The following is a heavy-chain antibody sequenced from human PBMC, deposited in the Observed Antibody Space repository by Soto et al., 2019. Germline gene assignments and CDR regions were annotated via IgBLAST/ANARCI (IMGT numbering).Heavy chain of an antibody. V-gene: IGHV2-5*05. CDR1: GFSLSTSGVG. CDR3: ARMGRYYDILTGYSWTIDY. CDR2: IYWDDDK. D-gene: IGHD3-9*01. Sequence: QITLKESGPTLVKPTQTRTLTCTFSGFSLSTSGVGVGWIRQPPGKALEWLALIYWDDDKRYGPSLKSRITLTKDTSKNQVVLTMPNMDPVDTATYYCARMGRYYDILTGYSWTIDYWGQGTLVTVSS. J-gene: IGHJ4*02.